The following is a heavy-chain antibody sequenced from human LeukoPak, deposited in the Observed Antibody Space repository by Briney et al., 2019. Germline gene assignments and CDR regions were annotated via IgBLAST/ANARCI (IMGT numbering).Heavy chain of an antibody. CDR3: ARGMYSSSWYGIDY. CDR1: GGSISSSSYY. CDR2: IYYSGST. J-gene: IGHJ4*02. D-gene: IGHD6-13*01. Sequence: SETLSLTCTVSGGSISSSSYYWGWIRQPPGKGLEWIGSIYYSGSTYYNPSLKSRVTISVDTSKNQFSLKLSSVTAADTAVYYCARGMYSSSWYGIDYWGQGTLVTVSS. V-gene: IGHV4-39*01.